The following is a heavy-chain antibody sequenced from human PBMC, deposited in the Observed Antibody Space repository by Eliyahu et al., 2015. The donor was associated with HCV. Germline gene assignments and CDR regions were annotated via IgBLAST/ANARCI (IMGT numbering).Heavy chain of an antibody. CDR3: ARDGAVAGNYYFDY. V-gene: IGHV3-33*01. J-gene: IGHJ4*02. D-gene: IGHD6-19*01. CDR1: GFXFXSYG. CDR2: IWYDGSNK. Sequence: QVQLVESGGGVVQPGRSLRLSCAASGFXFXSYGMHWVRQAPGKGLEWVAVIWYDGSNKYYADSVKGRFTISRDNSKNTLYLQMNSLRAEDTAVYYCARDGAVAGNYYFDYWGQGTLVTVSS.